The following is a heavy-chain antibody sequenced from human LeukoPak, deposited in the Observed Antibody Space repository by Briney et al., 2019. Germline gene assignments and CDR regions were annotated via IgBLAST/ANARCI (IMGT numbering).Heavy chain of an antibody. CDR1: GFTFSSYW. V-gene: IGHV4-34*01. CDR3: ARGPSRLGYCSSTSCRYYYYGMDV. Sequence: PGGSLRLSCAASGFTFSSYWMSWVRQAPGKGLEWIGEINHSGSTNYNPSLKSRVTISVDTSKNQFSLKLSSVTAADTAVYYCARGPSRLGYCSSTSCRYYYYGMDVWGKGTTVTVSS. D-gene: IGHD2-2*01. CDR2: INHSGST. J-gene: IGHJ6*04.